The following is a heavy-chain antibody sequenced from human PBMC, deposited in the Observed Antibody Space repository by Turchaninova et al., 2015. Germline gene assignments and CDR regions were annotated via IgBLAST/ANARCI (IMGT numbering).Heavy chain of an antibody. CDR1: GGSITRGDYS. J-gene: IGHJ2*01. D-gene: IGHD4-17*01. CDR3: ARHYSAVTTSWYVGV. Sequence: QLHLQESGPGLVKPSETLSLTRTVSGGSITRGDYSWAWIPPPPGKGLEWIGSLYYTGSAYYNPSLKSRVTISVDRSKTQLSLLVTSVTAADTAVYYCARHYSAVTTSWYVGVWGRGTLVTVSS. V-gene: IGHV4-39*01. CDR2: LYYTGSA.